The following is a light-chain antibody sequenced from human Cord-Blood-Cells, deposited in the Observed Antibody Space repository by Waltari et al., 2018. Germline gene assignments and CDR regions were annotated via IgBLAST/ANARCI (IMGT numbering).Light chain of an antibody. CDR2: AAA. J-gene: IGKJ3*01. CDR1: QGISSY. CDR3: QQLNSYPFT. V-gene: IGKV1-9*01. Sequence: IQLTQSPSSLYALVGDRFTITSRASQGISSYLAWYQQKPGKTPKILIYAAATLQSGVPSSFSGSGSGTDFTLTISSLQPEDFATYYCQQLNSYPFTFGPGTKVDIK.